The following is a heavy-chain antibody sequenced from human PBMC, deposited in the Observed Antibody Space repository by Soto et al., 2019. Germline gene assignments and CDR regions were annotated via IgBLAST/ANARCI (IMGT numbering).Heavy chain of an antibody. Sequence: GGSLRLSCAASGFTFSTYGIHWVRQAPGKGLEWAAVIKNDGTDAWYADSVKGRFTISRDNSKNTVFLQMSSLRDDDTAVYYCARDVWDSSGYFLDYWGQGTLVTVSS. J-gene: IGHJ4*02. CDR1: GFTFSTYG. CDR3: ARDVWDSSGYFLDY. CDR2: IKNDGTDA. V-gene: IGHV3-33*05. D-gene: IGHD3-22*01.